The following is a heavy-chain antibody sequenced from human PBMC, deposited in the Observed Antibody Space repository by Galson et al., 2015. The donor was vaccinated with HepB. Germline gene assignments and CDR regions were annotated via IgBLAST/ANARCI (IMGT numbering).Heavy chain of an antibody. CDR3: AKVNWNLGRDF. D-gene: IGHD1-1*01. J-gene: IGHJ4*02. CDR2: IRYNGGST. V-gene: IGHV3-23*01. CDR1: GFTFSSCD. Sequence: SLRLSCAASGFTFSSCDMNWVRQAPGKGLEWVSGIRYNGGSTYYADSVKGRFTISRVNSRNTVYLQMNSLRAEDTATYYCAKVNWNLGRDFWGQGTLVTVSS.